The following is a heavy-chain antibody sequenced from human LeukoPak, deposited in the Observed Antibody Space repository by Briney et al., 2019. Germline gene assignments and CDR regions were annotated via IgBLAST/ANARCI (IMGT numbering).Heavy chain of an antibody. CDR2: IKQDGSEK. D-gene: IGHD2-15*01. V-gene: IGHV3-7*01. CDR3: AVVVAARWSWDWFDP. J-gene: IGHJ5*02. Sequence: PGGSLRLSCAASGFTFSSYWMSWVRQAPGNGLEWVANIKQDGSEKYYVDSVKGRFTISRDNAKNSLYLQMNSLRAEDTAVYYCAVVVAARWSWDWFDPWGQGTLVTVSS. CDR1: GFTFSSYW.